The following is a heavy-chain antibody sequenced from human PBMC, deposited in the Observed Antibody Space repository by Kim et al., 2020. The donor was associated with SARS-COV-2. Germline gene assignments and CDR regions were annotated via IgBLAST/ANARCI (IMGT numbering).Heavy chain of an antibody. CDR3: VKDISPVTGSHGAY. V-gene: IGHV3-43*02. J-gene: IGHJ1*01. D-gene: IGHD3-10*01. Sequence: GGSLRLSCAASGFTFDAYAMHWVRQVPGKGLEWVSLISGDGGTTYYADSVKGRFTISRDNGKNSLYLQMSSLRTEDTALYYCVKDISPVTGSHGAYWGQGTLVTAPS. CDR2: ISGDGGTT. CDR1: GFTFDAYA.